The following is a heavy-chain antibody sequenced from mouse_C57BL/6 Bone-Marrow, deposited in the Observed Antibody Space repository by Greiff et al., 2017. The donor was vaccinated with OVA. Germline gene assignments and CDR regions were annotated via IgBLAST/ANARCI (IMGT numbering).Heavy chain of an antibody. CDR3: ARSTGTGGLFDY. D-gene: IGHD4-1*02. CDR1: GFTFSDFY. J-gene: IGHJ2*01. CDR2: SRNKANDYTT. V-gene: IGHV7-1*01. Sequence: EVKVVESGGGLVQSGRSLRLSCATSGFTFSDFYMEWVRQAPGKGLEWIAASRNKANDYTTEYSASVKGRFIVSRDTSQSILYLQMNALRAEDTAIYYCARSTGTGGLFDYWGQGTTLTVSS.